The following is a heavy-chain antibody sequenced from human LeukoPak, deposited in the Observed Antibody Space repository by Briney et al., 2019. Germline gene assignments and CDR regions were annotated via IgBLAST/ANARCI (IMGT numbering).Heavy chain of an antibody. CDR3: ASGYYTGWFDP. V-gene: IGHV3-48*03. CDR1: GFTFSSYE. J-gene: IGHJ5*02. D-gene: IGHD3-3*01. Sequence: GGSLRLSCAASGFTFSSYEMNWVRQAPGKGLEWVSYISSSGSTIYYADSVKGRFTISRDNAKNSLYLQMNSLRAEGTAVYYCASGYYTGWFDPWGQGTLVTVSS. CDR2: ISSSGSTI.